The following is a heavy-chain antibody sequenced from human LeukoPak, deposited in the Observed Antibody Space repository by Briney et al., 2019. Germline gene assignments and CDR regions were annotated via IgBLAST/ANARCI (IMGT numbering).Heavy chain of an antibody. D-gene: IGHD6-13*01. CDR2: MNPNSCNT. CDR1: GYTFTSYD. Sequence: ASVKVSCKSSGYTFTSYDINWVRQATGQGLEWMGWMNPNSCNTGYSQKFQGRVTITRKTSIRTAYMELSRLRSEDTAVYYCARIAAAGTSSFDYWGQGTLVTVSS. J-gene: IGHJ4*02. V-gene: IGHV1-8*03. CDR3: ARIAAAGTSSFDY.